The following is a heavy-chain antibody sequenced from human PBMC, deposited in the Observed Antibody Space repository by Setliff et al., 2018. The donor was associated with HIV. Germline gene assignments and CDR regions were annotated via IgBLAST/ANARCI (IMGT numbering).Heavy chain of an antibody. CDR1: GDSISSGGYY. J-gene: IGHJ4*02. D-gene: IGHD3-3*01. CDR2: IYYSGNT. CDR3: ARGGLGVVTSFDS. Sequence: TLSLTCTVSGDSISSGGYYWSWIRQHSGKGLEWIGYIYYSGNTYYNPSLKRRVTMSVDTSKNQFSLKLSSMTAADTAVYYCARGGLGVVTSFDSWGPGTLVTVSS. V-gene: IGHV4-31*03.